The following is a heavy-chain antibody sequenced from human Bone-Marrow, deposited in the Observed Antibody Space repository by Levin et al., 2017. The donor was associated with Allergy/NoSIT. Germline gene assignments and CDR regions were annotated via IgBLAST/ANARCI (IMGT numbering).Heavy chain of an antibody. D-gene: IGHD3-16*01. CDR1: GFTFSRHA. CDR2: IWFDGSQQ. V-gene: IGHV3-33*01. CDR3: ARSGLGNTFDV. J-gene: IGHJ3*01. Sequence: PSGGSLRLSCAASGFTFSRHAMHWVRQAPGKGLEWVTLIWFDGSQQFYADSVKGRFTISRDNSNNTLYLEMNSLRAEDTAVYYCARSGLGNTFDVWGQGTMVAVSS.